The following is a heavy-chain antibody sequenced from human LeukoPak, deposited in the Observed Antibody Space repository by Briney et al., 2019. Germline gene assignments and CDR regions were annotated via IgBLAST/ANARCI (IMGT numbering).Heavy chain of an antibody. V-gene: IGHV3-30*18. CDR2: ISYDGSNK. CDR3: ANGYCTNGVCYPYYYYYMDV. D-gene: IGHD2-8*01. CDR1: GFTFSSYA. J-gene: IGHJ6*03. Sequence: GSLRLSCAASGFTFSSYAMHWVRQAPGKGLEWVALISYDGSNKYYADSVKGRFTISRDNSKNTLYLQMNSLRAEDTAVYYCANGYCTNGVCYPYYYYYMDVWGKGTTVTVSS.